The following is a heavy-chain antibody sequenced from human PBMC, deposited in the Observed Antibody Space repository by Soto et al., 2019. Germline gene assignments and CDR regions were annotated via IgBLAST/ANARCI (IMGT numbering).Heavy chain of an antibody. D-gene: IGHD6-19*01. V-gene: IGHV3-7*01. CDR2: IKQDGSEK. J-gene: IGHJ6*02. CDR1: GFTFSSYW. CDR3: ARDRARRSSGWYGMDV. Sequence: GGSLRLSCAASGFTFSSYWMSWVRQAPGKGLEWVANIKQDGSEKYYVDSVKGRFTISRDNAKNSLYLQMNSLRDEDTAVYYCARDRARRSSGWYGMDVWGQGTTVTVSS.